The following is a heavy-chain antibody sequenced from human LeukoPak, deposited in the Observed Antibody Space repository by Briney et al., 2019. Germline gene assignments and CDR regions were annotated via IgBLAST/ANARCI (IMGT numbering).Heavy chain of an antibody. J-gene: IGHJ3*02. D-gene: IGHD5-24*01. Sequence: PGRSLRLSCAASGFTFDDYAMHWVRQAPGKGLEWVSGISWNSGSIGYADSVKGRFTISRDNSKNTLYLQMNSLRAEDTAVYYCAKADGYNSAFDIWGQGTMVTVSS. CDR1: GFTFDDYA. CDR3: AKADGYNSAFDI. CDR2: ISWNSGSI. V-gene: IGHV3-9*01.